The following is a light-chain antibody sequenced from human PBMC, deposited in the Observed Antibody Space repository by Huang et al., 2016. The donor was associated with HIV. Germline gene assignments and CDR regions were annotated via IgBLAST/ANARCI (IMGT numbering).Light chain of an antibody. CDR2: GAS. CDR3: QQYDSLYT. Sequence: IQMTQSPASLSAYVGDRVTISCQANQDIRRYLNWYQQKPGKAPRLLIYGASNLQAVVPSRFSGNGSGTDFTITISSLQSEDIATYYCQQYDSLYTFGQGTRLEIK. V-gene: IGKV1-33*01. J-gene: IGKJ2*01. CDR1: QDIRRY.